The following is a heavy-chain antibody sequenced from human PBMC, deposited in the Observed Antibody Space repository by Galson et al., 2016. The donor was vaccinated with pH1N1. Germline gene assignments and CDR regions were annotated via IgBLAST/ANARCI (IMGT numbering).Heavy chain of an antibody. CDR1: RDTFINYA. V-gene: IGHV1-69*10. CDR2: IIPILGAP. J-gene: IGHJ4*02. D-gene: IGHD6-25*01. CDR3: ARMSSGYNTIDS. Sequence: SVKVSCKASRDTFINYAFSWVRQAPGKGLEWMGGIIPILGAPNYAQNFQGRVTISTGKSTTTAYMGLTGLTSGDTAIYYCARMSSGYNTIDSWGQGTLITVSS.